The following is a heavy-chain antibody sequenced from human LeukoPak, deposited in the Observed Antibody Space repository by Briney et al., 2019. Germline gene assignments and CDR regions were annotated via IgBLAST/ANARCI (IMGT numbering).Heavy chain of an antibody. V-gene: IGHV1-8*01. J-gene: IGHJ5*02. D-gene: IGHD6-13*01. Sequence: KPGASVKVSCKASGYTFTSYDINWVRQATGQGLEWMGWMNTNSGNTGYAQKFQGRITMTRNTSISAAYMELSSLRSEDTAVYYCARGLSSSLHLRFDPWGQGTLVTVSS. CDR2: MNTNSGNT. CDR1: GYTFTSYD. CDR3: ARGLSSSLHLRFDP.